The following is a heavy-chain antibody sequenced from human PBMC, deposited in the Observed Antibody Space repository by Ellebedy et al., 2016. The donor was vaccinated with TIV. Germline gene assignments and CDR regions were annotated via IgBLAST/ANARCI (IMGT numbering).Heavy chain of an antibody. V-gene: IGHV3-23*01. Sequence: GESLKISCAASGFTFSRYAIGWVRQAPGKGLEWVSAITGSGDRTFYADSVKGRFTVSRDTSKNPLYLQMNSLRAEETAVYYCARVSRDCYNWPYYYYGMAVWGQGTTVTVSS. CDR2: ITGSGDRT. CDR1: GFTFSRYA. CDR3: ARVSRDCYNWPYYYYGMAV. D-gene: IGHD5-24*01. J-gene: IGHJ6*02.